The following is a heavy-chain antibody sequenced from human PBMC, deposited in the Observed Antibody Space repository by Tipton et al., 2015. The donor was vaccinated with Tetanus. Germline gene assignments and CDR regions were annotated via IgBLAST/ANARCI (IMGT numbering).Heavy chain of an antibody. CDR1: GVSIRNGGYS. D-gene: IGHD3-10*01. CDR2: IYYSGST. J-gene: IGHJ4*02. CDR3: ARHPPPYYYGSGSYLDY. Sequence: TLSLTCAVSGVSIRNGGYSWNWIRQPAGKGLEWIGSIYYSGSTFYHPSLQSRVTISVDTSKNQFSLRLSSVTAADTAVYFCARHPPPYYYGSGSYLDYWGQGTPVTVSS. V-gene: IGHV4-30-2*03.